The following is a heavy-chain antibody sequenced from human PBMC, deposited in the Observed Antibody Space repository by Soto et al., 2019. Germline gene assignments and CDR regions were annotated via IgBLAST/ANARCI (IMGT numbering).Heavy chain of an antibody. CDR3: ARHVPAAGYYYGMDV. Sequence: SVKVSCKASGGTFSNYAFSWVRQAPGQGLEWLGGIMPIFGRADYAQKFRGRVTITADESTSTAYMELSSLRSEDTAVYYCARHVPAAGYYYGMDVWGQGTTVTVSS. CDR2: IMPIFGRA. V-gene: IGHV1-69*13. CDR1: GGTFSNYA. J-gene: IGHJ6*02. D-gene: IGHD2-2*01.